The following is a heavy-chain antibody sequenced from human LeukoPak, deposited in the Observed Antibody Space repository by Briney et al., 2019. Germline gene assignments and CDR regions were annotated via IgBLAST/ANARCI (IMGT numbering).Heavy chain of an antibody. V-gene: IGHV1-18*01. CDR1: GYTFTSYG. CDR3: ARDPGITMIVVAPFDY. Sequence: ASVKVSCKASGYTFTSYGISWVRQAPGQGLEWMGWISAYNGNTNYAQKLQGRVTMTTDTSTSTAYMELRSLRSDDTAVYYCARDPGITMIVVAPFDYWGQGTLVTVSS. CDR2: ISAYNGNT. J-gene: IGHJ4*02. D-gene: IGHD3-22*01.